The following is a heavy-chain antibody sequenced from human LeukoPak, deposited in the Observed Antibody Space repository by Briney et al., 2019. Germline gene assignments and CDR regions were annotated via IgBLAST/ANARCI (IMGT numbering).Heavy chain of an antibody. Sequence: PGGSLRLSCAGSGFTFSSHWMYWVRQAPGKGLVWVSRINSDGSSTTYGDSVRGRFTISRDNAKNTLYLQMDSLRAEDTALYFCASGYTYGYYCLDHWGQGTLVTVSS. J-gene: IGHJ4*02. CDR1: GFTFSSHW. CDR3: ASGYTYGYYCLDH. V-gene: IGHV3-74*01. CDR2: INSDGSST. D-gene: IGHD5-18*01.